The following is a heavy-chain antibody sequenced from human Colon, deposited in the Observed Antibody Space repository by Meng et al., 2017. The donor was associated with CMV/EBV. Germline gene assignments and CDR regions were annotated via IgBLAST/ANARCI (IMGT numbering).Heavy chain of an antibody. Sequence: GGSLRLSCTVSGGSISSYYWSWIRQPPGKGLEWMANINEDGSDIYYVDSVKGRFTISRDNAENSLYLQMNSLRAEDTAVYYCARDMGIYTNYVYYWGQGTLVTVSS. CDR1: GGSISSYY. J-gene: IGHJ4*02. V-gene: IGHV3-7*01. CDR2: INEDGSDI. CDR3: ARDMGIYTNYVYY. D-gene: IGHD4-11*01.